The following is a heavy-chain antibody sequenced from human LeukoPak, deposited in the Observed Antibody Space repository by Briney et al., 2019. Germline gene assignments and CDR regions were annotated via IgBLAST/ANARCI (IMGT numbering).Heavy chain of an antibody. CDR2: IYYSGST. Sequence: SETLSLTCTVSGGSISSSSYYWGWIRQPPGKGLEWIGSIYYSGSTYYNPSLKSRVTISVDTSKNQFSLKLSSVTAADTAVYYCARGLLGYCSGGSCLWIDPWGQGTLVTVSS. V-gene: IGHV4-39*01. CDR1: GGSISSSSYY. J-gene: IGHJ5*02. D-gene: IGHD2-15*01. CDR3: ARGLLGYCSGGSCLWIDP.